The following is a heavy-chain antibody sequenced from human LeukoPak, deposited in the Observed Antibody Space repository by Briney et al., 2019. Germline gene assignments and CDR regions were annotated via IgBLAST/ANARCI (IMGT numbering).Heavy chain of an antibody. CDR3: ARDSYYDFWSGYYDY. Sequence: GGSLRLSCAASGFTFSSYAMSWVRQAPGKGLEWVSAISGSGGSTYYADSVKGRFTISRDNAKNTLYLQMNSLRAEDTAVYYCARDSYYDFWSGYYDYWGQGTLVTVSS. J-gene: IGHJ4*02. D-gene: IGHD3-3*01. V-gene: IGHV3-23*01. CDR1: GFTFSSYA. CDR2: ISGSGGST.